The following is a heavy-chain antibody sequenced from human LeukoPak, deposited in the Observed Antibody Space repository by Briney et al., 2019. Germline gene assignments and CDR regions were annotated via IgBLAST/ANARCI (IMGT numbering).Heavy chain of an antibody. V-gene: IGHV3-21*01. CDR1: GFTFSSYS. Sequence: GGSLRLSCAASGFTFSSYSMNWVRQAPGKGLEWVSSISSSSSYIYYADSVKGRFTISRDNAKNSLYLQMNSLRAEDTAVYYCARERLTGYSSGWYYFDYWGQGTLVTVSS. CDR2: ISSSSSYI. J-gene: IGHJ4*02. CDR3: ARERLTGYSSGWYYFDY. D-gene: IGHD6-19*01.